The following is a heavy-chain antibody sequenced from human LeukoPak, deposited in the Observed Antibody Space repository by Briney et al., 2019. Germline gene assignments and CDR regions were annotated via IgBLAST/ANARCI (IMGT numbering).Heavy chain of an antibody. Sequence: GRSLRLSCAASGFTFSTYTIHWVRQAPGKGLEWVSVISYDGVNKYYANSVKGRFTISRDNSRKTLYQKINRRRAEDTAVYYCARGLYGSGTNLDYWGQGTLVTVSS. D-gene: IGHD3-10*01. CDR2: ISYDGVNK. CDR3: ARGLYGSGTNLDY. J-gene: IGHJ4*02. CDR1: GFTFSTYT. V-gene: IGHV3-30*04.